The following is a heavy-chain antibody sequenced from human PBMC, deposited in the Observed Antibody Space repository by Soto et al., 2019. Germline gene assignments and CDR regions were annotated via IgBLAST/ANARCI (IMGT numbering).Heavy chain of an antibody. Sequence: PSETLSLTCTVSGDSASSGSYYWSWIRQPPGKGLEWIGYIYYSGSTNYNPSLKSRVTISVDTSKNQFSLKLSSVTAADTAVYYCAGMTTVFDYWGQGTLVTVSS. CDR2: IYYSGST. J-gene: IGHJ4*02. V-gene: IGHV4-61*01. D-gene: IGHD4-17*01. CDR3: AGMTTVFDY. CDR1: GDSASSGSYY.